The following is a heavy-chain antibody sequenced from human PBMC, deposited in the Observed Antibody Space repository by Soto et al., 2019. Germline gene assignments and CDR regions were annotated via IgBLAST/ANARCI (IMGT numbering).Heavy chain of an antibody. Sequence: ASVKVSCKASGYTFTSYGISWVRQAPGQGLEWMGWISAYNGNTNYAQKLQGRVTMTTDTSTSTAYMELRSLRSDDTAVYYCARGSKAPHLINWFDPWGQGTLVTVSS. CDR2: ISAYNGNT. CDR3: ARGSKAPHLINWFDP. V-gene: IGHV1-18*01. CDR1: GYTFTSYG. J-gene: IGHJ5*02.